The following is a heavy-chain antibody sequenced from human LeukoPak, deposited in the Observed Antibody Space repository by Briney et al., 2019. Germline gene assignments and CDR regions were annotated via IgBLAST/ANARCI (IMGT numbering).Heavy chain of an antibody. J-gene: IGHJ3*02. CDR3: ARDWSDSGGSAFDI. CDR2: IKQDGSET. V-gene: IGHV3-7*01. Sequence: GGSLRLSCAASRFTFSIYWMSWVRQAPGKGLEWVANIKQDGSETNYVDSVKGRFTISRDNAERSLYLQMNSLRAEDTAVYYCARDWSDSGGSAFDIWGQGTMVTVSS. D-gene: IGHD3-22*01. CDR1: RFTFSIYW.